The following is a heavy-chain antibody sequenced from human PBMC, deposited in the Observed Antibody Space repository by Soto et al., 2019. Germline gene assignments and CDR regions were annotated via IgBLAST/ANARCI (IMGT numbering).Heavy chain of an antibody. D-gene: IGHD3-22*01. Sequence: QVQLVQSGAEVKKPGSSVIVSCKASGGAFSSHAISWVRQAPGQGLEWMGGIIPIFGTTNYAQMFQGRVTITADKSTSTAYMELSSLRLEDTAVFYCARDPAAYYDSSGYYPGALDIWGQGTMVTVSS. CDR1: GGAFSSHA. CDR3: ARDPAAYYDSSGYYPGALDI. V-gene: IGHV1-69*06. J-gene: IGHJ3*02. CDR2: IIPIFGTT.